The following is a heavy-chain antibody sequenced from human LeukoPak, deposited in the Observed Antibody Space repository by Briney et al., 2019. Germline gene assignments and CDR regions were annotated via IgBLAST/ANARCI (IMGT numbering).Heavy chain of an antibody. CDR2: IYTSGST. V-gene: IGHV4-4*07. Sequence: SETLSLTCTVSGGTISSYYWSWIRQPAGKGLEWIGRIYTSGSTNYNASLKSRVSMSVDTSKNQFSLKLSSVTAADTAVFYCARENSGSYREFDYWGQGTLVTVSS. D-gene: IGHD1-26*01. J-gene: IGHJ4*02. CDR1: GGTISSYY. CDR3: ARENSGSYREFDY.